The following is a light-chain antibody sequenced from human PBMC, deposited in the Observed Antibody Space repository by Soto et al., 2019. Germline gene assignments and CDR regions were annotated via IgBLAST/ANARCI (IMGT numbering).Light chain of an antibody. CDR2: GAS. CDR3: QQYHNWPPQYT. Sequence: EIVMTQSPASLSVSPGDGATVSCRASQTVASNLVWYQQKPGQGPRLLIHGASTRAAGVPARFSGSGSGTDFTLTISSLQSEDFAVYYCQQYHNWPPQYTFGQGTKLQIK. J-gene: IGKJ2*01. V-gene: IGKV3-15*01. CDR1: QTVASN.